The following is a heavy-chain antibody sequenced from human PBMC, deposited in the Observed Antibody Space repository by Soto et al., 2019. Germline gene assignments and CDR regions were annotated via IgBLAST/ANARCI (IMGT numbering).Heavy chain of an antibody. Sequence: QVQLVQSGAEVKKPGSSVKVSCKASGGTFSSYTISWVRQAPGQGLEWMGRIIPILGIANYAQKFQGRVKITADKSTSTAYMELSSLRSEDTAVYYCARGQVSAQTIMDVWGQGTTVTVSS. J-gene: IGHJ6*02. CDR1: GGTFSSYT. V-gene: IGHV1-69*02. CDR3: ARGQVSAQTIMDV. CDR2: IIPILGIA.